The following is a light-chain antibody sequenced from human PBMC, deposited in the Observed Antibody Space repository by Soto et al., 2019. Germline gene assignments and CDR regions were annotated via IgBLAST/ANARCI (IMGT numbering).Light chain of an antibody. CDR3: TPYTSSSPYLV. J-gene: IGLJ3*02. Sequence: QSALTQPASVSGSPGQSITISCTGTSSDVGGYNYVSWYQHHQGKDPKLMIYDVTNRPSGVSNRFAGSKSVNTASLTISGLQAEDYAEYYCTPYTSSSPYLVFVGGTKLTVL. V-gene: IGLV2-14*03. CDR1: SSDVGGYNY. CDR2: DVT.